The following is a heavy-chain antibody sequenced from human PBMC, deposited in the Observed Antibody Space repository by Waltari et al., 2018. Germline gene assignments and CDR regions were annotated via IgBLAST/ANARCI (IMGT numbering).Heavy chain of an antibody. CDR1: GYSISSGYY. CDR3: VRRVRSSSVMVSYYFDY. J-gene: IGHJ4*02. CDR2: IYHSGST. D-gene: IGHD6-6*01. Sequence: QVQLQESGPGLVKPSETLSLTCAVSGYSISSGYYWGWIRQPPGKGLEWIGSIYHSGSTYYNPSLKSRVTISVDTSKNQFSLKLSSVTAADTAVYYCVRRVRSSSVMVSYYFDYWGQGTLVTVSS. V-gene: IGHV4-38-2*01.